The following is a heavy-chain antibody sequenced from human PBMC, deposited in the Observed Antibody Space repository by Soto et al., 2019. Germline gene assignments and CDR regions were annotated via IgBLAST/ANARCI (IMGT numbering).Heavy chain of an antibody. Sequence: XVCLRLSCAASGFSFSSYRMNWVRQAPGKGLEWVSSISSSSSYIYYADSVKGRFTISRDNAKNSLYLQMNSLRAEDTAVYYCARGGEPPFLEWLPFAPCGQRTLVTVSS. J-gene: IGHJ5*02. D-gene: IGHD3-3*02. CDR3: ARGGEPPFLEWLPFAP. CDR2: ISSSSSYI. CDR1: GFSFSSYR. V-gene: IGHV3-21*01.